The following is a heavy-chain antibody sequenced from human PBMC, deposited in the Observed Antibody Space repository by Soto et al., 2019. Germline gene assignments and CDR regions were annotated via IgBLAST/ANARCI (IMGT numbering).Heavy chain of an antibody. CDR3: XXXXXXXRXXXXXDY. Sequence: EVQLVESGGGFVEPGGSLRLSCAASGLTFTYAWMSWVRQAPGKGLEWVGRIKSKPDGGTMDYAAPVKGRFTVSRDDSKNTLYLHMSSLHSEXXAXXXXXXXXXXXRXXXXXDYXGXGTLVTVSS. V-gene: IGHV3-15*07. CDR2: IKSKPDGGTM. J-gene: IGHJ4*02. CDR1: GLTFTYAW.